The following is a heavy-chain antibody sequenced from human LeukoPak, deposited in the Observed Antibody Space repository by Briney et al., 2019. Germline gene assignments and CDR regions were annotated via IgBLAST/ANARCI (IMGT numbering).Heavy chain of an antibody. J-gene: IGHJ3*02. Sequence: QPGGSLRLSCAASGFTVSSNYMSWVRQAPGKGLEWVSVIYSGGSTYYADSVKGRFTISRDNSKNTLYLQMNSLRAEDTAVYYCAREGYSSSDDAFDIWGQGTMVTVSS. CDR2: IYSGGST. CDR1: GFTVSSNY. V-gene: IGHV3-53*01. D-gene: IGHD6-13*01. CDR3: AREGYSSSDDAFDI.